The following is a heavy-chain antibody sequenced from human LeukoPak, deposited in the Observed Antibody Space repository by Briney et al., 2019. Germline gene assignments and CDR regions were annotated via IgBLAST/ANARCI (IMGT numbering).Heavy chain of an antibody. CDR1: GYTFTNYY. J-gene: IGHJ5*02. CDR3: ARSGGVVYATRDWFDP. CDR2: INPSGGST. D-gene: IGHD2-8*02. Sequence: ASVKVSCKASGYTFTNYYMHWVRQAPGQGLERMGIINPSGGSTNYAQKFQGRVTMTRDTSTSTVHMELSSLRSEDTAVYYCARSGGVVYATRDWFDPWGQGTRVTVSS. V-gene: IGHV1-46*01.